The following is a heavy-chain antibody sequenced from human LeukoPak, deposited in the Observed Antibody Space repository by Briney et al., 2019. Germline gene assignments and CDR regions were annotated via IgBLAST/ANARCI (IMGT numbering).Heavy chain of an antibody. CDR3: ARGVIVGATTTLHAFDI. Sequence: SQTLSLTCTVSGGSISSGGYYWSWIRQHPGKGLEWIGYIYYSGSTYYNPSLKSRVTISVDTSKNQFSLKLSSVTAADTAVYYCARGVIVGATTTLHAFDIWGQGTMVTVSS. V-gene: IGHV4-31*03. CDR2: IYYSGST. J-gene: IGHJ3*02. CDR1: GGSISSGGYY. D-gene: IGHD1-26*01.